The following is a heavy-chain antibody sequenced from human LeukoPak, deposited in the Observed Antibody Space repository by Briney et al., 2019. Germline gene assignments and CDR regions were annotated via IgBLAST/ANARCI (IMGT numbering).Heavy chain of an antibody. D-gene: IGHD3-22*01. J-gene: IGHJ3*02. Sequence: SVKVSCKASGGTFSSYATSWVRQAPGQGLEWMGGIIPIFGTANYAQKFQGRVTITADESTSTAYMELSSLRSEDTAVYYCARDSSFYDSSGYYRLASAFDIWGQGTTVTVSS. V-gene: IGHV1-69*13. CDR1: GGTFSSYA. CDR3: ARDSSFYDSSGYYRLASAFDI. CDR2: IIPIFGTA.